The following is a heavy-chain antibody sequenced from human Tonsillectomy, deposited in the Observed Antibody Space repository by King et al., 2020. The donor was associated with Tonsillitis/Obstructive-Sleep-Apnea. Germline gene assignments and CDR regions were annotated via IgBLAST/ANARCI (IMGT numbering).Heavy chain of an antibody. CDR2: ISYSGST. D-gene: IGHD3-9*01. Sequence: VQLQDSGPGLEKPSETLSLTCTVSGGSISSYYWSWLRQPPGRGLEWIGYISYSGSTNYNPSLKSRVTISVDTSKNQFSLKLSSVTAADTAVYYCARDRDYAILTGLSNYYDMDVWGKGTTVTVSS. CDR1: GGSISSYY. CDR3: ARDRDYAILTGLSNYYDMDV. J-gene: IGHJ6*03. V-gene: IGHV4-59*01.